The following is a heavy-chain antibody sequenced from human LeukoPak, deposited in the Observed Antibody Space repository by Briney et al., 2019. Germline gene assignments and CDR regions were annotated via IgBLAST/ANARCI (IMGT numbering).Heavy chain of an antibody. CDR2: IIPIFGTA. V-gene: IGHV1-69*13. CDR1: GYTVTSYG. D-gene: IGHD3-22*01. Sequence: ASVKVSCKASGYTVTSYGISWVRQAPGQGLEWMGGIIPIFGTANYAQKFQGRVTITADESTSTAYMELSSLRSEDTAVYYCARVPYYYDSSGYYFGLASDYWGQGTLVTVSS. J-gene: IGHJ4*02. CDR3: ARVPYYYDSSGYYFGLASDY.